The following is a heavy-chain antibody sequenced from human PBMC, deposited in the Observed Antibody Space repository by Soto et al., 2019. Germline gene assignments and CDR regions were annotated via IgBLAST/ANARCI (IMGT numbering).Heavy chain of an antibody. V-gene: IGHV4-34*01. J-gene: IGHJ4*02. Sequence: QVQLQQWGAGLLKPSETLSLTCAVYGGSFSGYYWSWIRQPPGKGLEWIGEINHSGSTNYNPSLKSRVTISVDTSKNQFSLKLSSVTAADTAVYYCASSRKLYCGGDCYPGHYWGQGTLVTVSS. CDR1: GGSFSGYY. CDR3: ASSRKLYCGGDCYPGHY. D-gene: IGHD2-21*02. CDR2: INHSGST.